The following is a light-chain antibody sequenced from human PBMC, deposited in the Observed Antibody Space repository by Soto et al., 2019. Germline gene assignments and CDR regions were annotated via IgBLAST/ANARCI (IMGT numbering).Light chain of an antibody. V-gene: IGLV2-14*01. Sequence: QSVLTQPASVSGSPGQSITISCTGTSSDIGTYTSVSWYQHHPDKAPKVMIYEVSKRPSGVSTRFSGSKSGNTASLTISGLQAEDEAHYYCSSYIRDNRSYVFGTGTKLTVL. J-gene: IGLJ1*01. CDR3: SSYIRDNRSYV. CDR1: SSDIGTYTS. CDR2: EVS.